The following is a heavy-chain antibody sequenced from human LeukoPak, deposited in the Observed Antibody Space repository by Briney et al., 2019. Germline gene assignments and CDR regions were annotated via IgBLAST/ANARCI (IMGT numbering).Heavy chain of an antibody. CDR3: AKDRTGGGFDY. Sequence: KSGGSLRLSCAASGFTFSNAWMSWVRQAPGKGLEWVGRIKSRTDGRTTDYAAPVKGRFTISRDNSKNTLYLQMNSLRAEDTAVYYCAKDRTGGGFDYWGQGTLVTVSS. V-gene: IGHV3-15*01. CDR1: GFTFSNAW. CDR2: IKSRTDGRTT. D-gene: IGHD3-16*01. J-gene: IGHJ4*02.